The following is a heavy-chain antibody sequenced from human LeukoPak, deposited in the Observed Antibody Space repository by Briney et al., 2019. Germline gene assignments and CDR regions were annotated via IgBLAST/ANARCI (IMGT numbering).Heavy chain of an antibody. D-gene: IGHD3-16*01. CDR2: INHSGST. J-gene: IGHJ3*02. V-gene: IGHV4-34*01. CDR3: ARDSEFLGGERNAFDI. Sequence: SETLSLTCAVYGGSFSGYYWSWIRQPPGRGLEWIGEINHSGSTNYNPSLKSRVTISVDTSKNQFSLKLSSVTAADTAVYYCARDSEFLGGERNAFDIWGQGTMVTVSS. CDR1: GGSFSGYY.